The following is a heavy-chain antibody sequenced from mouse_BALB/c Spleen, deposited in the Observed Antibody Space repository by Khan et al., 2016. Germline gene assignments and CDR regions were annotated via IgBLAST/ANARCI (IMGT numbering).Heavy chain of an antibody. J-gene: IGHJ3*01. CDR3: ALLRLAY. V-gene: IGHV3-2*02. D-gene: IGHD1-2*01. CDR1: GYSITSDYA. CDR2: IGCSGST. Sequence: EVQLQESGPGLVKPSQSLSLTCTVTGYSITSDYAWNWIRQFPGNKLEWMGYIGCSGSTSYNPSFKSRISITRDSSKNQFFLQLNSVTTEDTATYYCALLRLAYWGQGTLVTVSA.